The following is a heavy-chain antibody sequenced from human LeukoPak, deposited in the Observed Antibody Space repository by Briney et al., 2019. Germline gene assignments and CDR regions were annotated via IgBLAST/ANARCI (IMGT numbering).Heavy chain of an antibody. J-gene: IGHJ4*02. V-gene: IGHV3-30*18. CDR2: ISYDGSNK. D-gene: IGHD3-22*01. CDR1: GFTFSSYG. Sequence: GGSLRLSCAASGFTFSSYGMHWVRQAPGKGLEWVAVISYDGSNKYYADSVKGRFTISRDNSKNTLYLQMNSLRAEDTAVYYCAKDVYYDSSGLTPNFDYWGQGALVTVSS. CDR3: AKDVYYDSSGLTPNFDY.